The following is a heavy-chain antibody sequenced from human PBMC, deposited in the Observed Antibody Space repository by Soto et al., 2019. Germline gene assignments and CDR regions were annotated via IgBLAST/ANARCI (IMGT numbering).Heavy chain of an antibody. CDR1: GFTFDDYG. CDR2: INWNGGST. V-gene: IGHV3-20*04. J-gene: IGHJ4*02. D-gene: IGHD3-3*01. Sequence: GGSLRLSCAASGFTFDDYGMSWVRQAPGKGLEWVSGINWNGGSTGYADSVKGRFTISRDNAKNSLYLQMNSLRAEDTALYYCARGAVTIFISTIHYYFDYWGQGTLVTVSS. CDR3: ARGAVTIFISTIHYYFDY.